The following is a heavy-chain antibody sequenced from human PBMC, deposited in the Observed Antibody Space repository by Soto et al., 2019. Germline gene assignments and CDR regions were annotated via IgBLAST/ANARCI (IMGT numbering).Heavy chain of an antibody. D-gene: IGHD3-22*01. CDR3: ARDSSGYYGSWFEP. J-gene: IGHJ5*02. V-gene: IGHV1-18*01. CDR2: ISAYNGNT. CDR1: GYTFTSYG. Sequence: ASVKVSCKASGYTFTSYGISWVRQAPGQGLEWMGWISAYNGNTNYAQKLQGRVTMTTDTSTSTAYMELRSLRSDDTAVYYCARDSSGYYGSWFEPWGQGTLVTVSS.